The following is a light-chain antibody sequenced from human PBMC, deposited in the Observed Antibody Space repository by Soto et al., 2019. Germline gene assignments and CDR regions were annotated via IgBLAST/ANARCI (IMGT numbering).Light chain of an antibody. CDR3: QQYDNYPLT. CDR1: QSVSSN. CDR2: GAS. J-gene: IGKJ4*01. Sequence: EIVLTQSPGTLSLSPGERATLSCRASQSVSSNLAWYQQKPGQAPRLLIHGASTRAIGIPARFSGSGSGTEFTLTISNLQPDDFATYYCQQYDNYPLTFGGGTKVDIK. V-gene: IGKV3-15*01.